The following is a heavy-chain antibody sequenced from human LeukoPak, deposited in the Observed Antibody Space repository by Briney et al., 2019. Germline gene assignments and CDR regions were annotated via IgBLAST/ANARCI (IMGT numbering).Heavy chain of an antibody. D-gene: IGHD1-14*01. J-gene: IGHJ4*02. CDR3: ARSNQADDY. CDR2: INPGGSSI. Sequence: GGSLRLSCAASGFTFSSYWMHWVRQVPGKGLVWVARINPGGSSITYADSVKGRFTISRDNAKSTVYLQMDRLRAKDTGVYYCARSNQADDYWGQGTLVTVSS. V-gene: IGHV3-74*01. CDR1: GFTFSSYW.